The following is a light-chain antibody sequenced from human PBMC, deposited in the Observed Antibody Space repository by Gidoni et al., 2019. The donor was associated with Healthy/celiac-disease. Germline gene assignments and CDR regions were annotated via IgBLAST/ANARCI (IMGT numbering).Light chain of an antibody. CDR3: RTWDSSLSAGWV. CDR1: SPNIGNNY. CDR2: DNH. J-gene: IGLJ3*02. V-gene: IGLV1-51*01. Sequence: QSVLTQPPSVSAAPGQKVTISCSGSSPNIGNNYVSWYHQLPGTAPKLPIYDNHKRPSGVPTRCSVSKSGTSATLGITGLHTGDEADYYCRTWDSSLSAGWVFGGGTKLTVL.